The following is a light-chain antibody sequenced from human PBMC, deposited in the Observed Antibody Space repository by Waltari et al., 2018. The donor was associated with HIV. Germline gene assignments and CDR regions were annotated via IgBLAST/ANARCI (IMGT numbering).Light chain of an antibody. J-gene: IGLJ2*01. CDR3: AAWDDSLNGVV. CDR1: SSNLGSNT. V-gene: IGLV1-44*01. Sequence: QSVLTQPPSASGTPGQRVTSSCSGSSSNLGSNTINWYQQLPGTAPKRLIYINNQRPSGVPDRFSGSKSGTSASLAIRGLQSEDEADYYCAAWDDSLNGVVFGGGTKLTVL. CDR2: INN.